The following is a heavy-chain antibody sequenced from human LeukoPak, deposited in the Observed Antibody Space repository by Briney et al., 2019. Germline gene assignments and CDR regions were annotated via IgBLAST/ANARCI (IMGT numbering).Heavy chain of an antibody. D-gene: IGHD6-13*01. CDR3: ARHALIAAAGIMDNWFDP. Sequence: GESLKISCKGSGYSFTSYWIGWVRQMPGKGLEWMGIIYPGDSDTRYSPSLQGQVTISADKSISTAYLQWSSLKASDTAMYYCARHALIAAAGIMDNWFDPWGQGTLVTVSS. V-gene: IGHV5-51*01. CDR2: IYPGDSDT. J-gene: IGHJ5*02. CDR1: GYSFTSYW.